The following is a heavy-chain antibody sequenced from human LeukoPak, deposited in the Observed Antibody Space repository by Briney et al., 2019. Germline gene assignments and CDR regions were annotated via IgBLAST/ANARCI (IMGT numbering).Heavy chain of an antibody. Sequence: PSETLSLTCTVSGGSISSSSYYWGWLRQTPGKGLEWIGSIYYSGSTFYSPSLKSRVTISVDTSKNQFSLKLSSVTATDTAVYYCARETPDSSSWTAFDFWGQGTLVTVSS. D-gene: IGHD6-13*01. CDR1: GGSISSSSYY. CDR2: IYYSGST. V-gene: IGHV4-39*02. CDR3: ARETPDSSSWTAFDF. J-gene: IGHJ4*02.